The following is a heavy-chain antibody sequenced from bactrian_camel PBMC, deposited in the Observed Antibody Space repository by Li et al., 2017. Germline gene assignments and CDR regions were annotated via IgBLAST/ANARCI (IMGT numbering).Heavy chain of an antibody. CDR2: IYTGGPT. V-gene: IGHV3S1*01. Sequence: QMVESGGGSVRTGGSLKLSCKVSGFTYSRYCMGWFRQPPEKGREAVAAIYTGGPTYYADSVKGRFTISRDNAKNTLYLQMNSLKTEDTAVYYCTPPPSGDYSDYVGGDWGQGTQVTV. D-gene: IGHD4*01. CDR1: GFTYSRYC. CDR3: TPPPSGDYSDYVGGD. J-gene: IGHJ4*01.